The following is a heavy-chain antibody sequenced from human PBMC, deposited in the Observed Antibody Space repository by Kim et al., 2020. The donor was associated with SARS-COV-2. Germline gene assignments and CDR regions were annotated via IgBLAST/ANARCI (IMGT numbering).Heavy chain of an antibody. D-gene: IGHD3-3*01. CDR2: ISGSGGST. CDR1: GFTFSSYA. CDR3: AKEDRITIFGVVIAGYYYYYGMDV. J-gene: IGHJ6*02. V-gene: IGHV3-23*01. Sequence: GGSLRLSCAASGFTFSSYAMSWVRQAPGKGLEWVSAISGSGGSTYYADSVKGRFTISRDNSKNTLYLQMNSLRAEDTAVYYCAKEDRITIFGVVIAGYYYYYGMDVWGQGTTVTVSS.